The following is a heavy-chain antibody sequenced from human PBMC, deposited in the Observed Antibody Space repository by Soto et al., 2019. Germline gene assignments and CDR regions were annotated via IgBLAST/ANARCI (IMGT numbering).Heavy chain of an antibody. J-gene: IGHJ6*02. CDR3: ARHVDPYYYGMDV. V-gene: IGHV4-59*08. CDR1: RGPITNNY. Sequence: LSLTCTVSRGPITNNYWSGIRQPPGKGLEWIGYIYYSGSTNYNPSLKSRVTISGDTSKNHLSLKLTSVTAADTAVYYCARHVDPYYYGMDVWGQGTTVTVSS. CDR2: IYYSGST. D-gene: IGHD5-12*01.